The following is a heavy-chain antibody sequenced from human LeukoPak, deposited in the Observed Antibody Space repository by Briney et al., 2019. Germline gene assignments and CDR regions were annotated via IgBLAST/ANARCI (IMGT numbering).Heavy chain of an antibody. J-gene: IGHJ4*02. V-gene: IGHV4-30-4*02. D-gene: IGHD2-15*01. Sequence: PSETLSLTCTVSGGSISSGDYYWSWIRQPPGKGLEWIGYIYYSGSTYYNPSLKSRVTISVDTSKNQFSLKLSSVTAADTAVYYCARAPRGGCSGGSCYSRPFDYWGQGTLVTVSS. CDR2: IYYSGST. CDR1: GGSISSGDYY. CDR3: ARAPRGGCSGGSCYSRPFDY.